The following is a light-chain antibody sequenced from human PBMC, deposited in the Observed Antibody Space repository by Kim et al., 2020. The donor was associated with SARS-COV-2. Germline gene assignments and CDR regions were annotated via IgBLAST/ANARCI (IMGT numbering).Light chain of an antibody. CDR3: QQYAYSPALT. CDR1: QSVSNNY. J-gene: IGKJ4*01. V-gene: IGKV3-20*01. Sequence: EIVLTQSPGTLSLSPGERATLSCRASQSVSNNYLAWYQQKPGQAPRLLIYGASSRATGIPDRFSGSGSGTDFTLTISRLEPEDFAVYYCQQYAYSPALTLGGGTKVYIK. CDR2: GAS.